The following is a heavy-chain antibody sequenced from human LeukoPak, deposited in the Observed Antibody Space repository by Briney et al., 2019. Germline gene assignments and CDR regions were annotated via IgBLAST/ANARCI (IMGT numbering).Heavy chain of an antibody. D-gene: IGHD2-2*01. CDR2: IYYSGST. Sequence: PSETLSLTCTVSGGSISSYYWSWIRQPPGKGLEWIGYIYYSGSTNYNPSLKSRVTISVDTSKNQFSLKLSSVTAADTAVYYCARRAHGSITSCYVLGLGPNYYYYYMDVWAKGTTVTVSS. CDR3: ARRAHGSITSCYVLGLGPNYYYYYMDV. V-gene: IGHV4-59*12. CDR1: GGSISSYY. J-gene: IGHJ6*03.